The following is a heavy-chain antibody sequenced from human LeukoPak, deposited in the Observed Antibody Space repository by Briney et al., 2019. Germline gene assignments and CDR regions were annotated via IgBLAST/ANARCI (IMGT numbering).Heavy chain of an antibody. D-gene: IGHD4-17*01. Sequence: GGSLRLSCAASGVIVNNQYMSWVRQGPGRGLEWVSFIYADGNTYYADSVKGRFTISRDISKNAVFLQMNSLRAEDTAVYYCARDSYGDANFDTWGQGTLVTVSS. V-gene: IGHV3-53*01. CDR3: ARDSYGDANFDT. CDR2: IYADGNT. CDR1: GVIVNNQY. J-gene: IGHJ4*02.